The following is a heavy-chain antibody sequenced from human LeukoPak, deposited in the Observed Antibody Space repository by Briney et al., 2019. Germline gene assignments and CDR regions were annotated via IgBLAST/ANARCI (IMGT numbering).Heavy chain of an antibody. CDR1: GYTFTSYD. D-gene: IGHD3-22*01. CDR2: MNPNSGNT. CDR3: ARGLFYYDSSGYYSWFDP. Sequence: ASVKVSCKASGYTFTSYDINWVRQATGQGLEWMGWMNPNSGNTGYAQKFQGRVTMTRNTSISTAYMELSSLRSEDTAVYYCARGLFYYDSSGYYSWFDPWDQGTLVTVSS. V-gene: IGHV1-8*01. J-gene: IGHJ5*02.